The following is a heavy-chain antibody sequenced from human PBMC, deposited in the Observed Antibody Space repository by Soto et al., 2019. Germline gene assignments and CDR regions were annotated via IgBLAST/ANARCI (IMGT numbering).Heavy chain of an antibody. CDR1: GGTFSSYA. J-gene: IGHJ5*02. V-gene: IGHV1-69*13. CDR3: ARGRLEPSTFPFDP. Sequence: SVKVSCKASGGTFSSYAISWVRQAPGQGLEWMGGIIPIFGTANYAQKFQGRVTITADESTSTAYMELSSLRSEDTAVYYCARGRLEPSTFPFDPWGQGTLVTVSS. D-gene: IGHD1-1*01. CDR2: IIPIFGTA.